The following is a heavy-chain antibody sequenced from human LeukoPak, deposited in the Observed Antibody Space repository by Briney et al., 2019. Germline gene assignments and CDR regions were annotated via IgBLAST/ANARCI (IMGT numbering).Heavy chain of an antibody. CDR1: GGSISSSSYY. CDR3: ARAGYSSQVIDY. CDR2: IYYSGST. Sequence: PSETLPLTCTVSGGSISSSSYYWGWIRQPPGKGLEWIGSIYYSGSTYYNPSLKSRVTISVDTSKNQFSLKLSSVTAADTAVYYCARAGYSSQVIDYWGQGTLVTVSS. V-gene: IGHV4-39*07. J-gene: IGHJ4*02. D-gene: IGHD6-19*01.